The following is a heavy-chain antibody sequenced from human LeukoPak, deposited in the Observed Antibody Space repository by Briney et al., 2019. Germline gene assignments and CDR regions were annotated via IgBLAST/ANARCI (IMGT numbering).Heavy chain of an antibody. CDR1: GYTFTGYY. CDR3: ARDLMTTPTWDFDY. CDR2: INPNSGTT. V-gene: IGHV1-2*02. Sequence: GASVKVSFKGSGYTFTGYYMHWVRQAPGQGLEWMGWINPNSGTTNYAQRFQGGVTVTRDTSISTAYMELSRLESDDTAVYYCARDLMTTPTWDFDYWGQGTLVTVAS. D-gene: IGHD3-16*01. J-gene: IGHJ4*02.